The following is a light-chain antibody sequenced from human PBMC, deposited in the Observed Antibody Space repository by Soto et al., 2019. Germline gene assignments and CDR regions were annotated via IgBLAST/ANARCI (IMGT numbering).Light chain of an antibody. Sequence: QSALTQPASVSGSPGQSITISCTGTMSDVGGYNYVSWYQHHPGKAPKLLIYEVTNRPAEVSNRFSGSKSGITASLTISGLQSEDEADYYCSSYTSGSTVIFGGGTKLIVL. V-gene: IGLV2-14*01. CDR3: SSYTSGSTVI. CDR2: EVT. J-gene: IGLJ2*01. CDR1: MSDVGGYNY.